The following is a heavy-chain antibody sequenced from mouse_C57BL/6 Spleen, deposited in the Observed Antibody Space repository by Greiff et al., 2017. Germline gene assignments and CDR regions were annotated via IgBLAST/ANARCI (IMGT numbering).Heavy chain of an antibody. CDR3: ASNLGYAMDY. CDR2: IYPRSGNT. Sequence: QVQLQQSGAELARPGASVKLSCKASGYTFTSYGISWVKQRTGQGLEWIGEIYPRSGNTYYNEKFKGKATLTADKSSSTAYMEIRSLTSEDSAVYFCASNLGYAMDYWGQGTSVTVSS. CDR1: GYTFTSYG. D-gene: IGHD3-3*01. V-gene: IGHV1-81*01. J-gene: IGHJ4*01.